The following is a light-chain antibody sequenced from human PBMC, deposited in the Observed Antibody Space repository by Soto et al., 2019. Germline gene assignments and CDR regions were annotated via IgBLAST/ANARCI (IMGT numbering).Light chain of an antibody. Sequence: QSALTQPASVSGSPGQSITISCTGTTNDVGGYNYVSWYQQHPGKAPKLLIFDVSSRHSGVSNRFSGSKSGNTASLTISALHAEDEADYFCNSYTSSTSRPYVFGTGTKVTVL. CDR2: DVS. V-gene: IGLV2-14*01. CDR1: TNDVGGYNY. J-gene: IGLJ1*01. CDR3: NSYTSSTSRPYV.